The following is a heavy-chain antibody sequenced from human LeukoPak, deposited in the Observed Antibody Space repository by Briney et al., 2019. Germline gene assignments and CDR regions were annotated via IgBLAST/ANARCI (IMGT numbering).Heavy chain of an antibody. CDR3: ARDSWKYAGDPAFDI. D-gene: IGHD7-27*01. CDR1: GGSFSGYY. J-gene: IGHJ3*02. CDR2: INHSGST. V-gene: IGHV4-34*01. Sequence: LKPSETLSLTCAVYGGSFSGYYWSWIRQPPGKGLEWIGEINHSGSTNYNPSLKSRVTISVDTSKNQFSLKLSSVTAADTAVYYCARDSWKYAGDPAFDIWGQGTMVTVSS.